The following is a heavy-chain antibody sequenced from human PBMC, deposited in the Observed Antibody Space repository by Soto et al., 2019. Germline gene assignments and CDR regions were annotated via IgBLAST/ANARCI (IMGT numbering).Heavy chain of an antibody. CDR3: ARGQSTSPYSSGWYLGGSGPKLGYWFDP. CDR2: MNPNSGNT. CDR1: GYTFTSYD. D-gene: IGHD6-19*01. J-gene: IGHJ5*02. V-gene: IGHV1-8*01. Sequence: GASVKVSCKASGYTFTSYDINWVRQATGQGLEWMGWMNPNSGNTGYAQKFQGRVTMTRNTSISTAYMELSSLRSEDTAVYYCARGQSTSPYSSGWYLGGSGPKLGYWFDPWG.